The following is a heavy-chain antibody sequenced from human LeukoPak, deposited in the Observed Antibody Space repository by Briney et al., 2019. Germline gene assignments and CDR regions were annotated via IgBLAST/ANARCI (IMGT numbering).Heavy chain of an antibody. CDR1: GGSISSSSYY. CDR2: IYYSGST. J-gene: IGHJ4*02. V-gene: IGHV4-39*07. D-gene: IGHD6-13*01. CDR3: ASLWYSSSWFIFDY. Sequence: SETLSLTCTVSGGSISSSSYYWGWIRQPPGKGLEWIGSIYYSGSTYYNPSLKSRVTISVDTSKNQFSLKLSSVTAADTAVYYCASLWYSSSWFIFDYWGQGTLVTVSS.